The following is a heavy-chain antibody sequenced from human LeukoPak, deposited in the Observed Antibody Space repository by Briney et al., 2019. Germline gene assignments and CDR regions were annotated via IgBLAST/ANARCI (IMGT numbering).Heavy chain of an antibody. CDR2: IWYDGSNK. CDR3: ARGGGIAVAGTPTWFFDY. V-gene: IGHV3-33*01. J-gene: IGHJ4*02. Sequence: GGSLRLSCAASGFTFSGYGMHWVRQAPGKGLEWVAVIWYDGSNKYYADSVKGRFTISRDDSKNTLYLQMNSLRAEDTAVYYCARGGGIAVAGTPTWFFDYWGQGTLVTVSS. CDR1: GFTFSGYG. D-gene: IGHD6-19*01.